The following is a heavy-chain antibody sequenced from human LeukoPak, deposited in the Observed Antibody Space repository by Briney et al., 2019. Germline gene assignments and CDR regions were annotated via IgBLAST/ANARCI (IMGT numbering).Heavy chain of an antibody. CDR2: ISYGGTKE. CDR1: GFSFSDYA. D-gene: IGHD6-6*01. J-gene: IGHJ6*02. CDR3: ARNKPITAFFGMDV. Sequence: PGRSLRLSYAASGFSFSDYALHWVRQAPGKGLEWVAVISYGGTKEYYADSVKGRFTISKDNSKNTLYLQMNSLRHEDTAVYYCARNKPITAFFGMDVWGQGTTVIVSS. V-gene: IGHV3-30*04.